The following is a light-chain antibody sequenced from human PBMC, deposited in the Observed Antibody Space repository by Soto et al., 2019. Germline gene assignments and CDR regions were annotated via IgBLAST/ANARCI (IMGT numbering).Light chain of an antibody. CDR3: EQFNSFPLT. CDR1: QDIRSA. CDR2: DAS. Sequence: AIPLTQSPSSLSASVGDRVTITCRASQDIRSALAWYQRRPGEAPNLLLYDASNLESGVPSRFSGSGSGTDFALTISSLQPDDFATYYCEQFNSFPLTFGGGTKVEIK. V-gene: IGKV1-13*02. J-gene: IGKJ4*01.